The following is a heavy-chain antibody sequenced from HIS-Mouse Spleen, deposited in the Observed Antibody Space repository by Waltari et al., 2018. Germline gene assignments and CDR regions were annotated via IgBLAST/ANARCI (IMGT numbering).Heavy chain of an antibody. V-gene: IGHV4-34*01. Sequence: TCAVYGGSFSGYYWSWIRQPPGKGLEWIGEINHSGSTNYNPSLKSRVTISVDTSKNQFSLKLSSVTAADTAVYYCARVATGAFDYWGQGTLVTVSS. J-gene: IGHJ4*02. CDR1: GGSFSGYY. D-gene: IGHD7-27*01. CDR2: INHSGST. CDR3: ARVATGAFDY.